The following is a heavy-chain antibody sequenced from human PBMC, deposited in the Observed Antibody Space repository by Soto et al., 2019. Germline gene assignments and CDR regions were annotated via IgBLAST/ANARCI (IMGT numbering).Heavy chain of an antibody. Sequence: PETLSLTCAVYGGSFSGYYWSWIRQPPGKGLEWIGEINHSGSTNYNPSLKSRVTISVDTSKNQFSLKLSSVTAADTPVYYCARKEIGGDYLYWYFDLWGRGTLVTVSS. D-gene: IGHD4-17*01. J-gene: IGHJ2*01. CDR2: INHSGST. CDR3: ARKEIGGDYLYWYFDL. CDR1: GGSFSGYY. V-gene: IGHV4-34*01.